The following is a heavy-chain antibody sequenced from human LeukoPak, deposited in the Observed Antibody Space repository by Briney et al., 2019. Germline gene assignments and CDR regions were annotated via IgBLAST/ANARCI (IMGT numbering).Heavy chain of an antibody. V-gene: IGHV1-2*02. Sequence: GASVKVSCKASGYTFTGYYMHWVRQAPGQGLEWMGWINPNSGGTNYAQKFQGRVTMTTDTSTSTAYMELRSLRSDDTAVYYCARYSSSWLLFDPWGQGTLVTVSS. D-gene: IGHD6-13*01. CDR2: INPNSGGT. CDR1: GYTFTGYY. J-gene: IGHJ5*02. CDR3: ARYSSSWLLFDP.